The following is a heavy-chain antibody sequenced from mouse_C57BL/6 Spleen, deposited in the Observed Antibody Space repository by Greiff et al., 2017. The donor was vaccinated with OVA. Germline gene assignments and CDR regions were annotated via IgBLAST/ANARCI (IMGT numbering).Heavy chain of an antibody. CDR2: IYPGDGDT. CDR1: GYAFSSSW. CDR3: AREIYYYGRGYFDV. J-gene: IGHJ1*03. V-gene: IGHV1-82*01. D-gene: IGHD1-1*01. Sequence: QVQLQQSGPELVKPGASVKISCKASGYAFSSSWMNWVKQRPGKGLEWIGRIYPGDGDTNYNGKFKGKATLTADKSSSTAYMQLSSLTSEDSAVYFCAREIYYYGRGYFDVWGTGTTVTVSS.